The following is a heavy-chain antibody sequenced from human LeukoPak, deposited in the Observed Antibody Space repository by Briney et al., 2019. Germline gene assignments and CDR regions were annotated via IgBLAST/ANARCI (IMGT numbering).Heavy chain of an antibody. Sequence: GGCLRLSCAASGFTFSSYCMSWVRQAPGKGLEWVANIKEDGSEKYYVDSVKGRFTISRDNSKNTLYLQINSLRAEDTAVYFCARDRDILTSSYYYGMDVWGQGTTVTVSS. CDR1: GFTFSSYC. V-gene: IGHV3-7*01. D-gene: IGHD3-9*01. CDR3: ARDRDILTSSYYYGMDV. CDR2: IKEDGSEK. J-gene: IGHJ6*02.